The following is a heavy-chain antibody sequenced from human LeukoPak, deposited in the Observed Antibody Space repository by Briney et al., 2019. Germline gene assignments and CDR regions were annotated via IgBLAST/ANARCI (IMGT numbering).Heavy chain of an antibody. D-gene: IGHD3-10*01. J-gene: IGHJ5*02. CDR3: ARGPPRSSFDP. CDR1: GGSISSHY. CDR2: IYYSGST. V-gene: IGHV4-59*06. Sequence: SETLSLTCSVSGGSISSHYWSWIRQHPGKGLEWIGYIYYSGSTYYNPSLKSRVTISVDTSKNQFSLKLSSVTAADTAVYYCARGPPRSSFDPWGQGTLVTVSS.